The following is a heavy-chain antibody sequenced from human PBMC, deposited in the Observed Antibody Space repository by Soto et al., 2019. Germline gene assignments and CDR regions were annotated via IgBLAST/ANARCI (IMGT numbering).Heavy chain of an antibody. V-gene: IGHV3-9*01. CDR3: AKANSYNWNDVDY. CDR2: ISWNSGSI. Sequence: GGSLRLSCAASGFTFDDYAMHWVRQAPGKGLEWVSGISWNSGSIGYADSVKGRFTISRDNAKNSLYLQMNSLRAEDTALYYCAKANSYNWNDVDYWGQGTLVTVSS. J-gene: IGHJ4*02. D-gene: IGHD1-1*01. CDR1: GFTFDDYA.